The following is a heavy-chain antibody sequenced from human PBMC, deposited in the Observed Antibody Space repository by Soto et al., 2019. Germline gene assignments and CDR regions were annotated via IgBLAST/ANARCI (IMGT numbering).Heavy chain of an antibody. CDR3: ARGSRGIPFDP. V-gene: IGHV1-8*01. CDR1: GYTFTSYD. D-gene: IGHD3-10*01. CDR2: MNPNSGNT. Sequence: QVQLVQSGAEVKKPGASVKVSCKASGYTFTSYDINWVRQATGQGLEWMGWMNPNSGNTGYAQKFKGRATKDRNAPLSTAYKELRGLRSEGPAVYYCARGSRGIPFDPWGQGTLVTVSS. J-gene: IGHJ5*02.